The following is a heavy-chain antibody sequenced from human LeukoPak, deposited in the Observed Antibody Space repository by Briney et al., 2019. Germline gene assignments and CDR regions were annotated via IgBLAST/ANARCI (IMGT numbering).Heavy chain of an antibody. J-gene: IGHJ4*02. D-gene: IGHD1-26*01. CDR1: GFTFSSYA. Sequence: GGSLRLSCAASGFTFSSYAMHWVRQAPGKGLEWVAVISYDGSNKYYADSVKGRFTISRDNSKNTLYLQMNSLRAEDTAVYYCAKALPRIVGATEGVDYWGQGTLVTVSS. V-gene: IGHV3-30*04. CDR2: ISYDGSNK. CDR3: AKALPRIVGATEGVDY.